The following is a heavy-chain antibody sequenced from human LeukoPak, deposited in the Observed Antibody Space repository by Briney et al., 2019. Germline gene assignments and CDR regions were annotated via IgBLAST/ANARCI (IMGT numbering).Heavy chain of an antibody. CDR3: ATLRRGGY. Sequence: SETLSLTCAVYGESFSGYYYSWIRQPPGKGLEWIGEINHSGSTNYNPSIKSRVTISVDTSKNQFSLKLSSVTAADTAVYYCATLRRGGYWGQGTLVTVSS. V-gene: IGHV4-34*01. CDR1: GESFSGYY. D-gene: IGHD3-16*01. J-gene: IGHJ4*02. CDR2: INHSGST.